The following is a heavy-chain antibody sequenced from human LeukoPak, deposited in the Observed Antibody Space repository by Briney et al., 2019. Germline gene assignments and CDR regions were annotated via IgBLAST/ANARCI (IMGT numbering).Heavy chain of an antibody. J-gene: IGHJ6*03. Sequence: ASVKVSCKASGYTFTSYGISWARQAPGQGLEWMGWISAYNGNTNYAQKLQGRVTMTTDTSTSTAYMELRSLRSDDTAVYYCARGRDIVVVPAALPDYYYYYMDVWGKGTTVTVSS. CDR2: ISAYNGNT. CDR3: ARGRDIVVVPAALPDYYYYYMDV. D-gene: IGHD2-2*02. CDR1: GYTFTSYG. V-gene: IGHV1-18*01.